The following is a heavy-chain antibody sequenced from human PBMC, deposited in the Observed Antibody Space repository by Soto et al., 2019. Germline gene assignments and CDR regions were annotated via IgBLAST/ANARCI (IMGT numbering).Heavy chain of an antibody. J-gene: IGHJ4*02. CDR2: IYWNDDQ. V-gene: IGHV2-5*01. D-gene: IGHD6-25*01. CDR1: GFSLSTSEVG. Sequence: QITLKESGPTLVKPTETLTLTCSFSGFSLSTSEVGVGWIRQPPGKALEWLAVIYWNDDQRYSPYLKSSLTVTKDTSKSQVVLTMRTMDPVDTATYYCAHVGGRLRIGHPRTFDYWGQGTLVAVSS. CDR3: AHVGGRLRIGHPRTFDY.